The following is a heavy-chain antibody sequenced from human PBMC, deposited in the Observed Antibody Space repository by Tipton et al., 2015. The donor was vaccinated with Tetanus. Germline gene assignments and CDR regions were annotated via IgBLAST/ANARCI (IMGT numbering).Heavy chain of an antibody. CDR2: IYFSGSS. CDR3: ARQHSREYSLDS. CDR1: GDFIRSGDHY. Sequence: TLSLTCTVSGDFIRSGDHYWSWIRQLPGKGLEWIGSIYFSGSSYYNPSVQSRLTLSVDTSKNHFSLTLRSVTATDTAVYFCARQHSREYSLDSWGQGALVPVSS. J-gene: IGHJ4*02. V-gene: IGHV4-39*01.